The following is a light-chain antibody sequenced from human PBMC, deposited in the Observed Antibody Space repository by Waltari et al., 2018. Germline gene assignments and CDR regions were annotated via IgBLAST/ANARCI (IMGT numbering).Light chain of an antibody. CDR3: QQYDGTSRWT. Sequence: ESVLTQSPGTLSLSPGESATLSCRASHSVSDSQLAWYQQKPGQAPRLLIYAGSIRATGIPDRFGASGSGTDFTLRISRLEPEDFALYYCQQYDGTSRWTFGQGTTVEIK. CDR1: HSVSDSQ. V-gene: IGKV3-20*01. J-gene: IGKJ1*01. CDR2: AGS.